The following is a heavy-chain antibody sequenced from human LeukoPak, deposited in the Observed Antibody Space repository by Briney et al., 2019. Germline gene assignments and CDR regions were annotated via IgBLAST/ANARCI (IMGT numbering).Heavy chain of an antibody. D-gene: IGHD6-19*01. Sequence: PGGSLRLSCAASGFTFSSYWMHWVRQAPGKGLVWVSRINSDGSSTSYADSVKGRFTISRDNAKITLYLQMNSLRAEDTAVYYCARDEVRWLVRRDKDFDYWGQGTLVTVSS. CDR1: GFTFSSYW. V-gene: IGHV3-74*01. J-gene: IGHJ4*02. CDR2: INSDGSST. CDR3: ARDEVRWLVRRDKDFDY.